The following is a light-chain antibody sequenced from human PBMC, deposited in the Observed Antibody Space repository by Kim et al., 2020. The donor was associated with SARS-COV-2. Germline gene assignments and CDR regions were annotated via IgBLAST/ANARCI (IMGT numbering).Light chain of an antibody. Sequence: VSPGQTAWITCSGDVLAKKYARWFQQKPGQAPVLVIYKDTERPSGSPERFSGSSSGTTVTLTISGAQVGDEGDYYCYSYSAAGEPLLGGGTQLTVL. V-gene: IGLV3-27*01. CDR2: KDT. J-gene: IGLJ2*01. CDR3: YSYSAAGEPL. CDR1: VLAKKY.